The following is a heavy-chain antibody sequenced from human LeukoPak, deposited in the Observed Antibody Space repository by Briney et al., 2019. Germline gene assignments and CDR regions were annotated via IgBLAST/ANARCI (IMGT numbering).Heavy chain of an antibody. V-gene: IGHV4-59*08. D-gene: IGHD3-22*01. Sequence: PSETRSLTCTVSGGSISSHYWSWIRQPPGKGLEWIGYIYYSGSTNYNPSLKSRVTISVDTSKNQFSLKLSSVTAADTAVYYCARHSFTYYYDSSGYSFDYWGQGTLVTVSS. J-gene: IGHJ4*02. CDR2: IYYSGST. CDR3: ARHSFTYYYDSSGYSFDY. CDR1: GGSISSHY.